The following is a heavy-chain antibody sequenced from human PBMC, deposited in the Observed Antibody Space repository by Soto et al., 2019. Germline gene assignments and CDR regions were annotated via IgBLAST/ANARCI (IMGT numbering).Heavy chain of an antibody. Sequence: PSETLSLTCTVSGGSISSSSYYLGLIRHPPGKGLEWIGSIYYSWSTYYNPSLKSRVTISVDTSKNQFSLRLSTVTAADTAVYCSARRALRFLKMDYGMDVWGQGTKVTVSS. V-gene: IGHV4-39*01. D-gene: IGHD3-3*01. CDR2: IYYSWST. CDR3: ARRALRFLKMDYGMDV. J-gene: IGHJ6*01. CDR1: GGSISSSSYY.